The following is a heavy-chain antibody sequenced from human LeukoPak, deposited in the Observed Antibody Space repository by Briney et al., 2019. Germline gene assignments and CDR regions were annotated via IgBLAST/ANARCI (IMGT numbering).Heavy chain of an antibody. Sequence: ASVKVSCKASVYTFTSYDINWVRQATGQGLEWMGWMNPNSGNTGYAQKFQGRVTITRNTSISTAYMELSSLRSEDTAVYYCATAGGDPDAFDIWGQGTMVTVSS. CDR1: VYTFTSYD. CDR3: ATAGGDPDAFDI. V-gene: IGHV1-8*03. CDR2: MNPNSGNT. J-gene: IGHJ3*02. D-gene: IGHD3-16*01.